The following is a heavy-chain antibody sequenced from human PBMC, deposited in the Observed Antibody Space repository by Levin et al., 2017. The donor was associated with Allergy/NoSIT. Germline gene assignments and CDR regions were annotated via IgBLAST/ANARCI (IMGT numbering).Heavy chain of an antibody. CDR3: ARIRATARSGHYYYYFDY. CDR1: GFSLSTSGMC. D-gene: IGHD3-22*01. Sequence: QTLSLTCTFSGFSLSTSGMCVSWIRQPPGKALEWLARIDWDDDKYYSISLKTRLTISKDTSKNQVVLTMTNMDPVDTGTYYCARIRATARSGHYYYYFDYWGQGTLVTVSS. J-gene: IGHJ4*02. CDR2: IDWDDDK. V-gene: IGHV2-70*11.